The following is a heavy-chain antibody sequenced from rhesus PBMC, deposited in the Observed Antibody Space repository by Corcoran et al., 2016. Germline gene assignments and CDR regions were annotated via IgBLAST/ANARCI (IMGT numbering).Heavy chain of an antibody. Sequence: QVQLQESGPGLVKPSETLSLTCAVSGGSFSSYWWSWIRQPPGKGLEWIGEINGNSGSPNYNPSLKSRVTISKDASKNQFSLKLSSVTAADTAVYCCARYTDYGSSSLLGYWGQGVLVTVSS. CDR3: ARYTDYGSSSLLGY. CDR2: INGNSGSP. J-gene: IGHJ4*01. V-gene: IGHV4-80*01. CDR1: GGSFSSYW. D-gene: IGHD4-29*01.